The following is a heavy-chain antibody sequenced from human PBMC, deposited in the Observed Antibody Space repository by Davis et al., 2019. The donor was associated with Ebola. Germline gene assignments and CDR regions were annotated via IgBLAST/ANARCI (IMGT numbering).Heavy chain of an antibody. D-gene: IGHD6-6*01. J-gene: IGHJ4*02. V-gene: IGHV4-34*01. CDR2: INHSGST. CDR3: ARGGQLVPFDY. CDR1: GGSFSGYY. Sequence: MPGGSLRLSCAVYGGSFSGYYWSWIRQPPGKGLEWIGEINHSGSTNYNPSLKSRVTISVDTSKNQFSLKLSSVTAADTAVYYCARGGQLVPFDYWGQGTLVTVSS.